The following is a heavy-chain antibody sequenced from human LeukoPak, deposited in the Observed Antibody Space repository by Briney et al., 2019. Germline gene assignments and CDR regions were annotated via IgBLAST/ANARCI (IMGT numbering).Heavy chain of an antibody. D-gene: IGHD1-1*01. CDR3: ASASTTGTTKNWFDP. J-gene: IGHJ5*02. CDR2: IYYSGST. V-gene: IGHV4-31*03. CDR1: GGSISSGGYY. Sequence: PSETLSLTCTVSGGSISSGGYYWSWIRQHPGKGLEWIGYIYYSGSTYYNPSLKSRVTISVDTSKNQFSLKLSSVTAADTAVYYCASASTTGTTKNWFDPWGQRTLVTVSS.